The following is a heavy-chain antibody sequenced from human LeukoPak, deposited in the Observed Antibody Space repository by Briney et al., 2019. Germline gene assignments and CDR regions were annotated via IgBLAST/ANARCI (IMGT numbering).Heavy chain of an antibody. CDR3: ARGRGSSWYEVVDY. CDR1: GFTFSSYS. V-gene: IGHV3-21*01. J-gene: IGHJ4*02. CDR2: ISSSSSYI. Sequence: PGGSLRLSCAASGFTFSSYSMNWVRQAPGKGLEWVSSISSSSSYIYYADSVKGRFTISRDNAKNSLYLQMNSLRAEDTAVYYCARGRGSSWYEVVDYWGQGTLVTVSS. D-gene: IGHD6-13*01.